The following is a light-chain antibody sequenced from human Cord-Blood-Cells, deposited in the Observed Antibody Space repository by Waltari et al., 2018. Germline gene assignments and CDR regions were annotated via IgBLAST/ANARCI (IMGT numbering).Light chain of an antibody. CDR1: QGISSY. J-gene: IGKJ2*01. Sequence: AIRMTQSPSSLSASTGDRVTITCRARQGISSYLAWYQQKPGKAPKLLIYAASTLQSGVPSRFSGSGSGTDFTLTISCLQSEDFSTYYCQQYYSYPYTFDQGTKLEIK. CDR3: QQYYSYPYT. CDR2: AAS. V-gene: IGKV1-8*01.